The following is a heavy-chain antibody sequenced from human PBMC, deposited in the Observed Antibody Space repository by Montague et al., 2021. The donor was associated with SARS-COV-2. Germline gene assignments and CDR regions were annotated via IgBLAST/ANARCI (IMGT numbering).Heavy chain of an antibody. V-gene: IGHV4-34*01. CDR3: ARDRLIDGARRTGACIGP. CDR2: ISHSAGT. CDR1: RGSFSDYY. Sequence: SETLSLTCAVYRGSFSDYYWTWIRQSPEKGLEWIGEISHSAGTNYNPSLNSRVSMSMDTSNNQFSLRLDSVTAADTAVYYCARDRLIDGARRTGACIGPWGQGTQVTVSS. D-gene: IGHD1-14*01. J-gene: IGHJ5*02.